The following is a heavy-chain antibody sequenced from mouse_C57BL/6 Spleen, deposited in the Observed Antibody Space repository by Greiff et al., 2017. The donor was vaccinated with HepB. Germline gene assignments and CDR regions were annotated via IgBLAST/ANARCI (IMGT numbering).Heavy chain of an antibody. CDR2: IDPSDSET. Sequence: QVQLQQPGAELVRPGSSVKLSCKASGYTFPSYWMHWVKQRPIQGLEWIGNIDPSDSETHYNQKFKDKATFTVDKSSSTAYMKLSSLASEYSAVYYCAWLLTDYWGQGTSGTASS. V-gene: IGHV1-52*01. CDR1: GYTFPSYW. J-gene: IGHJ4*01. CDR3: AWLLTDY. D-gene: IGHD2-3*01.